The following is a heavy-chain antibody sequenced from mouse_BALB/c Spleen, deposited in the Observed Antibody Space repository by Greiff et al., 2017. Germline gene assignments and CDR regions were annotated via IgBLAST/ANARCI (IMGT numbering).Heavy chain of an antibody. CDR1: GYSITSGYY. V-gene: IGHV3-6*02. D-gene: IGHD3-3*01. J-gene: IGHJ2*01. CDR3: ARDVGGVFDY. Sequence: EVKLMESGPGLVKPSQSLSLTCSVTGYSITSGYYWNWIRQFPGNKLEWMGYISYDGSNNYNPSLKNRISITRDTSKNQFFLKLNSVTTEDTATYYCARDVGGVFDYWGQGTTLTVSS. CDR2: ISYDGSN.